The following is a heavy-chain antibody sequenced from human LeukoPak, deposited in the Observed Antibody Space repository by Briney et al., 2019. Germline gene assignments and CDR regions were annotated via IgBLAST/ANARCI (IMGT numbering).Heavy chain of an antibody. CDR3: ARDPVYYDSSGYNDAFDI. D-gene: IGHD3-22*01. CDR1: GYTFTGYY. Sequence: ASVKVSCKASGYTFTGYYMHWVRQAPGPGHEWMGRINPNSGGTNYAQKFQGKVTMTRDTSISTAHMELSRLRSDDTAVYYCARDPVYYDSSGYNDAFDIWGQGTMVTVSS. CDR2: INPNSGGT. V-gene: IGHV1-2*06. J-gene: IGHJ3*02.